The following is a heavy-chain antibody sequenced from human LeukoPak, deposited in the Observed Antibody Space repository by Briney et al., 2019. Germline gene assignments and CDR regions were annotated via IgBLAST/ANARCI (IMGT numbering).Heavy chain of an antibody. V-gene: IGHV3-30*18. D-gene: IGHD3-10*01. CDR1: GFTFSSYG. CDR2: ISYDGSNK. CDR3: AKDHSLWFGEQYFDY. Sequence: GGSLRLSCAASGFTFSSYGMHWVRQAPGKGLEWVAGISYDGSNKYYADSVKGRFTIYRDNSKNTLYLQMNSLRAEDTAVYYCAKDHSLWFGEQYFDYWGQGTLVTVSS. J-gene: IGHJ4*02.